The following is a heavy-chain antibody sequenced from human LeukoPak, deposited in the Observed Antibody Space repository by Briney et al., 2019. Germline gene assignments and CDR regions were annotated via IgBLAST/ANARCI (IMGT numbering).Heavy chain of an antibody. Sequence: GGSLRLSCAASGLTFSTYEMNWVRQAPEKGLEWVSYVSSSGATIHYADPVKGRFTISRDNAKNSLYLQMNSLRAEDTGVYFCARDLVSGAYTFDYWGQGTMVTVSS. V-gene: IGHV3-48*03. CDR1: GLTFSTYE. D-gene: IGHD3-16*01. J-gene: IGHJ3*01. CDR2: VSSSGATI. CDR3: ARDLVSGAYTFDY.